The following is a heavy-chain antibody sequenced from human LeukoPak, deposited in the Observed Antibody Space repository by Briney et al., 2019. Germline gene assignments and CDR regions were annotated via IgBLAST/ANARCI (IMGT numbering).Heavy chain of an antibody. CDR2: IRSDGGAT. Sequence: GGSLRLSCATSGFTFGTYWMNWLRQAPGKGLVWVSRIRSDGGATTYAESGKGRFTISRDNARNTLYLQMNSLRVDDTAVYYCAKSDWFDPCGRGILVTVSS. CDR1: GFTFGTYW. CDR3: AKSDWFDP. J-gene: IGHJ5*02. V-gene: IGHV3-74*01.